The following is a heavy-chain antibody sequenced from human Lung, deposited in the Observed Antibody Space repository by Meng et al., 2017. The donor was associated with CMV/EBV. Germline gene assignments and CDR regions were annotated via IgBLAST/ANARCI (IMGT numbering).Heavy chain of an antibody. CDR2: ISYDGSNK. CDR3: ATDGGAAAGTTPRGP. CDR1: GFTFSSYA. Sequence: SXAASGFTFSSYAMHWVRQAPGKGLEWVAVISYDGSNKYYADSVKGRFTISRDNSKNTLYLQMNSLRAEDTAVYYCATDGGAAAGTTPRGPWGQGXLVTVSS. J-gene: IGHJ5*02. D-gene: IGHD6-13*01. V-gene: IGHV3-30*04.